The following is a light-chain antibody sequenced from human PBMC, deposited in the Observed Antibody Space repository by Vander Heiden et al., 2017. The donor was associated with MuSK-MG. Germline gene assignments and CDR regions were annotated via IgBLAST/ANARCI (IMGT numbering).Light chain of an antibody. CDR3: QQYYSTPIT. J-gene: IGKJ5*01. V-gene: IGKV4-1*01. Sequence: DIVMTQSPDSLDVSLGERATINCKSSQSVLYSSNNKNYLAWYQQKPGQPPKLLIYWASTRESGVPDRFSGSGPGTDFTLTISSLQAEDVAVYYCQQYYSTPITFGQGTRLEIK. CDR1: QSVLYSSNNKNY. CDR2: WAS.